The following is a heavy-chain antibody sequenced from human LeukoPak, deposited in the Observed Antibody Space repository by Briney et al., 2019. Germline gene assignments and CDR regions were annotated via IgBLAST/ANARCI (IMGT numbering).Heavy chain of an antibody. V-gene: IGHV4-39*01. CDR3: PMYANYYDSRCYYYLSRYFDY. Sequence: KPSETLSLTCTVSGGSISSSSYYWGWIRQPPGKGLEWIGSIYYSGSTYYNPSLKSRVTTSVDTSKNQFSLKLSSVTAADTAVYCFPMYANYYDSRCYYYLSRYFDYWGQGTLVTVSS. D-gene: IGHD3-22*01. J-gene: IGHJ4*02. CDR1: GGSISSSSYY. CDR2: IYYSGST.